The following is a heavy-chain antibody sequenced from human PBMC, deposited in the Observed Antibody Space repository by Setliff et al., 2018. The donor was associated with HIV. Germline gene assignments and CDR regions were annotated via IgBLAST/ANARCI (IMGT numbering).Heavy chain of an antibody. Sequence: SETLSLTCTVSGGSISSGDYYWTWVRQPAGKGMEWIGYIYYNGGTNYNPSLKSRVTMLVDTSENHFTLKLTSVTAADTAMYYCTRGIGGIGYYPDYWGQGTLVTVSS. J-gene: IGHJ4*02. V-gene: IGHV4-61*10. CDR3: TRGIGGIGYYPDY. CDR1: GGSISSGDYY. CDR2: IYYNGGT. D-gene: IGHD3-22*01.